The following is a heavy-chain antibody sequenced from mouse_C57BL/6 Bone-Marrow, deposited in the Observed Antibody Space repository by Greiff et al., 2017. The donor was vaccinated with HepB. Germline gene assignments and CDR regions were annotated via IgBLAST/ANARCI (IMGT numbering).Heavy chain of an antibody. CDR3: ARNWPSLLYAMDY. CDR2: IWTGGGT. CDR1: GFSLTSYA. J-gene: IGHJ4*01. D-gene: IGHD1-2*01. Sequence: VKLVESGPGLVAPSQRLSITCTVSGFSLTSYAISWVRQPPGKGLEWLGVIWTGGGTNYNSALKSRLSISKDNSKSQVFLKMNSLQTDDTARYYCARNWPSLLYAMDYWGQGTSVTVSS. V-gene: IGHV2-9-1*01.